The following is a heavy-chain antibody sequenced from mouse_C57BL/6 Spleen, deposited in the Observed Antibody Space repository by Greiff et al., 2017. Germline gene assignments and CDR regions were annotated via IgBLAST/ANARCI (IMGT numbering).Heavy chain of an antibody. Sequence: VQLMESGAELVKPGASVKISCKASGYAFSSYWMNWVKQRPGKGLESIGQIYPGDGDTNYNGKFKGKATLTADNSSSTAYMQLSSLTSEDSAVYFCASIDYGNYDCWGQGTTLTVSS. CDR3: ASIDYGNYDC. CDR1: GYAFSSYW. D-gene: IGHD2-1*01. J-gene: IGHJ2*01. CDR2: IYPGDGDT. V-gene: IGHV1-80*01.